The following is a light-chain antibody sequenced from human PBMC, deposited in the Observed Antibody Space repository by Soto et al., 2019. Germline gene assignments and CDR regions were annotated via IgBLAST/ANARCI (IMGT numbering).Light chain of an antibody. J-gene: IGKJ2*01. CDR3: QQYNNWPPYT. V-gene: IGKV3-15*01. Sequence: EIVMTQSPATLSVSPGERATLSCRDSQSVSNNLAWYQQKPGQAPRPLIYGASTRATGIPARCSVSGSGTEFTLTISRLQSEDFPLYYCQQYNNWPPYTCGQGNKLEIK. CDR2: GAS. CDR1: QSVSNN.